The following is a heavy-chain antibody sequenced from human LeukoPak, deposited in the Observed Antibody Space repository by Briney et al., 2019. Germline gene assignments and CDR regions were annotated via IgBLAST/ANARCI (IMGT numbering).Heavy chain of an antibody. CDR2: ISSSSSYI. CDR3: ARVTGEYYYGMDV. V-gene: IGHV3-21*01. D-gene: IGHD7-27*01. CDR1: GFTFSSDS. Sequence: GGSLRLSCAASGFTFSSDSMNWVRQAPGKGLEWVSSISSSSSYIYYADSVKGRFTISRDNAKNSLYLQMNSLRAEDTAVYYCARVTGEYYYGMDVWGQGTTVTVSS. J-gene: IGHJ6*02.